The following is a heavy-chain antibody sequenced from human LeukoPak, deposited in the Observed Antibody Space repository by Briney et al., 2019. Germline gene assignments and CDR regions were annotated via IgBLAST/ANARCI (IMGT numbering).Heavy chain of an antibody. J-gene: IGHJ4*02. CDR2: INHSGST. D-gene: IGHD6-6*01. CDR3: GRGLDSSSSGSGGEKYYFDY. Sequence: SETLSLTCAVYGGSFSGYYWSWIRQPPGKGLEWIGEINHSGSTNYNPSLKSRVTISVDTSKNQFSLKLSSVTAADTAVYYCGRGLDSSSSGSGGEKYYFDYWGQGTLVTVSS. CDR1: GGSFSGYY. V-gene: IGHV4-34*01.